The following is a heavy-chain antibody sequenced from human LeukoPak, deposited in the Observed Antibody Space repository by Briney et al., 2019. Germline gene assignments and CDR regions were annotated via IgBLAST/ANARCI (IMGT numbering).Heavy chain of an antibody. D-gene: IGHD3-9*01. Sequence: GGSLRLSCAASGFDFEDYAIHWVRQVPGKGLEWVSGISWNSGAKAYADSVRGRFTISRDNAKNTLYLQMNTLRVEDTAVYYCTRDLMVYDVSTGLHHYYMDVWGQGTTVTVSS. CDR3: TRDLMVYDVSTGLHHYYMDV. J-gene: IGHJ6*02. V-gene: IGHV3-9*01. CDR2: ISWNSGAK. CDR1: GFDFEDYA.